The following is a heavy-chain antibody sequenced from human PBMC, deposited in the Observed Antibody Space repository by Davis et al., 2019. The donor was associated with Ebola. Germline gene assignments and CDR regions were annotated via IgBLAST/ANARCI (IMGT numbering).Heavy chain of an antibody. Sequence: SETLSLTCTVSGGSTSSYYWSWSRQPPGKGLEWIGYIYYSGSTDYNPSLKSRVTISLDTSKNQFSLKLNSVTAADTAVYYCARSGYSGYDPRINFDYWGQGTLVTVSS. J-gene: IGHJ4*02. CDR1: GGSTSSYY. D-gene: IGHD5-12*01. V-gene: IGHV4-59*08. CDR3: ARSGYSGYDPRINFDY. CDR2: IYYSGST.